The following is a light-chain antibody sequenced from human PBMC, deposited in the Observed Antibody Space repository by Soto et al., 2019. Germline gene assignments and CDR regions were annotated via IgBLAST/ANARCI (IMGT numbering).Light chain of an antibody. CDR3: QQTYRTPYT. J-gene: IGKJ2*01. CDR2: AAS. Sequence: DIQMTQSPSSLSASVGDRVTITCRASQSITISLHWYQQKPGKAPKLLIYAASTLPSGVPSRFSGSGSGTDFTLTISSLQPEDFATYYCQQTYRTPYTFGQGTKLEIK. V-gene: IGKV1-39*01. CDR1: QSITIS.